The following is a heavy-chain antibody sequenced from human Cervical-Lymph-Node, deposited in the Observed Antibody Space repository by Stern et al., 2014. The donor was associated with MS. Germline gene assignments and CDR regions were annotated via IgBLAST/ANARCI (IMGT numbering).Heavy chain of an antibody. CDR3: ARWSVACDY. D-gene: IGHD2-21*01. CDR2: IYAGDSDI. J-gene: IGHJ4*02. V-gene: IGHV5-51*03. Sequence: VQLVQSGAEMKKPGESLKVSCKASGYNFINYWIAWVRQVPGKGLEWIGMIYAGDSDIRHSPSFQGHVTISIDKSKTTAYLQWNSLKASDCAVYYCARWSVACDYWGQGALITVSS. CDR1: GYNFINYW.